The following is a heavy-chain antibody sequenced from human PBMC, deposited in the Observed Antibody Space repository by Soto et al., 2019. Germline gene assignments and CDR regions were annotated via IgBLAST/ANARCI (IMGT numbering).Heavy chain of an antibody. CDR3: ARDQEDIMVRGVNYYYYYMDV. V-gene: IGHV1-18*01. D-gene: IGHD3-10*01. CDR1: GYTFTSYG. J-gene: IGHJ6*03. CDR2: ISAYNGNT. Sequence: ASVKVSCKASGYTFTSYGISWVRQAPGQGLEWMGWISAYNGNTNYAQKLQGRVTMTTDTSTSTAYMELRSLRSDDTAMYYCARDQEDIMVRGVNYYYYYMDVWGKGTTVTVSS.